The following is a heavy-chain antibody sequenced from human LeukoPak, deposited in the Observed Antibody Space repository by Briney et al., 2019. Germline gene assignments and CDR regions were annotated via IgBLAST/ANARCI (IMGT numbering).Heavy chain of an antibody. V-gene: IGHV3-21*01. CDR3: ARVPSGEGEN. Sequence: GGSLRLSCAASGFTFSSYSMNWVRQAPGKGLEWVSSISSSSSYIYCADSVKGRFTISRDNAKNSLYLQMNSLRAEDTAVYYCARVPSGEGENWGQGTLVTVSS. CDR2: ISSSSSYI. CDR1: GFTFSSYS. D-gene: IGHD1-26*01. J-gene: IGHJ4*02.